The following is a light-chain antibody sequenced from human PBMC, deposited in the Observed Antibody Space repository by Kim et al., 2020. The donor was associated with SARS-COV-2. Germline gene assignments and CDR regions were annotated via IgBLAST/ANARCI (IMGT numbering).Light chain of an antibody. Sequence: EIVLTQSPGTLSLSPGERAILSCRASQSVSGSYLAWYQQKPGQAPRLLIHGASSRATGIPDRFSGSGSGTDFTLTISRLEPEDFAVYYCQQYGSSPPYTFGQGTKLEI. J-gene: IGKJ2*01. CDR1: QSVSGSY. CDR2: GAS. V-gene: IGKV3-20*01. CDR3: QQYGSSPPYT.